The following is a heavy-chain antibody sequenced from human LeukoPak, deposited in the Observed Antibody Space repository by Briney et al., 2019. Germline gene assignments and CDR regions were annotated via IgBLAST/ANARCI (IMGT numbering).Heavy chain of an antibody. D-gene: IGHD1-26*01. CDR3: ARQGYTVSYYFLDY. V-gene: IGHV4-4*07. CDR1: GGSVRSYW. CDR2: IYSTGST. Sequence: SETLSLTCDVSGGSVRSYWWGWVRQPAGKRLEWLGRIYSTGSTRFNPSLKSRLTLSIDTSTNQFSLKLTSVTAADTAVYFCARQGYTVSYYFLDYWSQGTLVTVSS. J-gene: IGHJ4*02.